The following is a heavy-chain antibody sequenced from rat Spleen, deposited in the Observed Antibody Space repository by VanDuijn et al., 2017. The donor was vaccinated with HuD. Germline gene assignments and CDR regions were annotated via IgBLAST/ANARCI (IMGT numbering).Heavy chain of an antibody. Sequence: EVQLVESGGDLVQPGRSLKLSCAASGFTFSDYNMAWVRQAPKKGLEWVATISYDGSSTYYRESVKGRFTISRDNAKSTLYLQMDSLRSEDTATYYCARHNSGYSNWFAYWGQGTLVTVSS. CDR2: ISYDGSST. CDR1: GFTFSDYN. CDR3: ARHNSGYSNWFAY. J-gene: IGHJ3*01. V-gene: IGHV5-7*01. D-gene: IGHD4-3*01.